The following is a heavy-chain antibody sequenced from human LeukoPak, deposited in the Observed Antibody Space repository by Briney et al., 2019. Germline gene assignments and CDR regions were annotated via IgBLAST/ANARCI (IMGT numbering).Heavy chain of an antibody. CDR2: ISAYNGNT. CDR1: GDTFTSYG. Sequence: GASVKVSCKASGDTFTSYGISWVRQAPGQGLEWMGWISAYNGNTNYAQKLQGRVTMTTDTSTSTAYMELRSLRSDDTAVYYCARDWGYCSSTSCYLVWGQGTLVTVSS. CDR3: ARDWGYCSSTSCYLV. D-gene: IGHD2-2*01. J-gene: IGHJ4*02. V-gene: IGHV1-18*01.